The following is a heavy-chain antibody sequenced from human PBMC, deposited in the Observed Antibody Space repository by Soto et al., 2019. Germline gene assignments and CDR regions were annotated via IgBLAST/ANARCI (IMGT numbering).Heavy chain of an antibody. J-gene: IGHJ4*02. D-gene: IGHD2-2*01. CDR2: INPYDGST. V-gene: IGHV1-46*01. CDR3: ARDNLSSKPSLSYFDY. CDR1: GYDFTRHH. Sequence: QVQLVQSGAEVTKPGASVRLSCKASGYDFTRHHIHWVRQAPGQGLEWMGFINPYDGSTTHAQKIQGRITMTRDKSKNTVYMELSSLRSDDAAVYYCARDNLSSKPSLSYFDYWGRGALVTGSA.